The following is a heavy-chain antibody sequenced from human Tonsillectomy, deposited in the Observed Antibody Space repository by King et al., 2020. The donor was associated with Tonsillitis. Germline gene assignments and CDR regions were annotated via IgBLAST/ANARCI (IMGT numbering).Heavy chain of an antibody. CDR1: GYTFTSYA. CDR3: ARVQDFGSSWYSGPWAFDV. CDR2: INAGNGNT. D-gene: IGHD6-13*01. J-gene: IGHJ3*01. V-gene: IGHV1-3*01. Sequence: QLVQSGAEVKKPGASVKVSCKASGYTFTSYAMHWVRQAPGQRLEWMGWINAGNGNTKYSQKFQGRVTITRDTSASTVNMELSSLRSEDTAVDYCARVQDFGSSWYSGPWAFDVWGQGTMVTVSS.